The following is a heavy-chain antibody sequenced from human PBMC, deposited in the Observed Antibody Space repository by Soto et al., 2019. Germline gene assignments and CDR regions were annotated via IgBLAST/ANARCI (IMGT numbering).Heavy chain of an antibody. Sequence: QVHLVQSGAEVKKPGSSVKVSCKASGGTFSPYTITWVRQAPGQGIEWTGRIIPFLGVTNHAQKFQARVTITADKSTSPAYLEFRSLRSEDTAVYYCTRDWDLSVSTWEFGGHLGQGTLVTVYS. D-gene: IGHD3-10*01. CDR2: IIPFLGVT. CDR3: TRDWDLSVSTWEFGGH. V-gene: IGHV1-69*02. J-gene: IGHJ4*02. CDR1: GGTFSPYT.